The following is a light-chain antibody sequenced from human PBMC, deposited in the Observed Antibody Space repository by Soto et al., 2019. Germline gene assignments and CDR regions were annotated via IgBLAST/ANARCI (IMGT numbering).Light chain of an antibody. V-gene: IGKV3-20*01. CDR3: QQYGSSPPWT. J-gene: IGKJ1*01. Sequence: EIVLTQSPGTLSLSPGERATLSCRASQSVSDNYLAWYQQKPGQAPRLLIYGAFTRATGIPDRFSGSGSGIDFSLTISRLEPEDFAVYSCQQYGSSPPWTFGQGTTVEIK. CDR2: GAF. CDR1: QSVSDNY.